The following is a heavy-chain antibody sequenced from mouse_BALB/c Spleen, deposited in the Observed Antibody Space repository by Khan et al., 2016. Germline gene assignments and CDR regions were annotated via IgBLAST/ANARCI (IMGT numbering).Heavy chain of an antibody. D-gene: IGHD2-1*01. Sequence: QIQLVQSGPELKKPGETVRISCKASGYTFTTAGMQWVQKMPGKGLKWIGWINTHSGVPKYAEDFKGRFAFSLENSASTAYLQISNLKNEDTATYFCARCGNFFHWCVDVWGAGTTVTVSS. J-gene: IGHJ1*01. CDR2: INTHSGVP. CDR3: ARCGNFFHWCVDV. V-gene: IGHV9-4*02. CDR1: GYTFTTAG.